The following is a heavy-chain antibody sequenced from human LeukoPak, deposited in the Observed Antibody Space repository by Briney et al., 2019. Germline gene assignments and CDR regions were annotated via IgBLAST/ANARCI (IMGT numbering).Heavy chain of an antibody. D-gene: IGHD4-17*01. J-gene: IGHJ4*02. Sequence: SETLSLTCTVSGGSISSYYWSWIRQPPGKGLEWIGDIHYSGSTNYNPSLKSRVTISVDTSKNQFSLKLSSVTAADTAVYYCARGRGDFGDRFAYWGQGTLVTVSS. V-gene: IGHV4-59*01. CDR2: IHYSGST. CDR1: GGSISSYY. CDR3: ARGRGDFGDRFAY.